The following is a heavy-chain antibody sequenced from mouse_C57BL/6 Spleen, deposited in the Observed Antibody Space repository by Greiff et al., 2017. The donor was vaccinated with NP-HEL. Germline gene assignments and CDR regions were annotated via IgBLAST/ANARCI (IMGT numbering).Heavy chain of an antibody. J-gene: IGHJ4*01. D-gene: IGHD3-2*02. V-gene: IGHV1-52*01. CDR1: GYTFTSYW. Sequence: QVQLQQPGAELVRPGSSVKLSCKASGYTFTSYWMHWVKQRPIQGLEWIGNIDPSDSETHYNQKFKDKATLTVDKSSSTAYMQLSSLTSEDSAVYYCAREGKAQTYYAIYNRGQEASDTVSP. CDR2: IDPSDSET. CDR3: AREGKAQTYYAIYN.